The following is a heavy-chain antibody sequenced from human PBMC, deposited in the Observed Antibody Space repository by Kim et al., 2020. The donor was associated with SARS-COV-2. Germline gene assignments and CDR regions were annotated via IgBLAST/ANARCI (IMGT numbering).Heavy chain of an antibody. CDR1: GGSFSGYY. Sequence: SETLSLTCAVYGGSFSGYYWSWIRQPPGKGLEWIGEINHSGSTNYNPSLKSRVTISVDTSKNQFSLNLSSVTAADTAVYYWARGSIVVVPAADNEDYYYYYGMDVWGQGTTVTVSS. J-gene: IGHJ6*02. CDR3: ARGSIVVVPAADNEDYYYYYGMDV. V-gene: IGHV4-34*01. CDR2: INHSGST. D-gene: IGHD2-2*01.